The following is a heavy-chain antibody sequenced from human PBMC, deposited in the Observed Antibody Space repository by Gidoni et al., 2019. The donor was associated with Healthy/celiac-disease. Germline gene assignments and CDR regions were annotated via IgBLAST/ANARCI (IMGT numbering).Heavy chain of an antibody. V-gene: IGHV4-59*01. J-gene: IGHJ5*02. D-gene: IGHD5-12*01. CDR1: GGSISSDY. CDR3: ARSAPRWLQFFWDTWFDP. CDR2: IYYSGST. Sequence: QVQLQESGPGLGKPSETLSLTCAVTGGSISSDYWSWIRQPPGKGLEWIGYIYYSGSTNYIPSLKRRLPISVDTSKNQFSLKLSSVTAADTAVYYCARSAPRWLQFFWDTWFDPWGQGTLVTVSS.